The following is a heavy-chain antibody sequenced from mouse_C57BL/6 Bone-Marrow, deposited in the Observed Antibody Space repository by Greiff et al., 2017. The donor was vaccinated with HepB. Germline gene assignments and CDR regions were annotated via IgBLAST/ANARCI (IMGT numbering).Heavy chain of an antibody. CDR3: TRFYYDGSSRFDY. V-gene: IGHV6-6*01. J-gene: IGHJ2*01. D-gene: IGHD1-1*01. CDR2: IRNKANNYAT. Sequence: EVKVIESGGGLVQPGGSMKLSCAASGFTFSDAWMDWVRPSPEKGLEWVAEIRNKANNYATYYAESGKGRFTISRDDSKSSVYLHMHSLRAEDTGIYYCTRFYYDGSSRFDYWGQGTTLTVSS. CDR1: GFTFSDAW.